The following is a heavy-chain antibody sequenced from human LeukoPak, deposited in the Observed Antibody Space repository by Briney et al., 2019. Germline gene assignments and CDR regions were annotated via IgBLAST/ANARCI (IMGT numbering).Heavy chain of an antibody. CDR3: ARGIHTSSSFYYYYYMDV. Sequence: GGSLRLSCAASGFTFSSYAMHWVRQAPGKGLEWVAVISYDGSNKYSADSVKGRFAISRDDSKNTLYLQMNSLRAEDTAVHYCARGIHTSSSFYYYYYMDVWGKGTTVTVSS. D-gene: IGHD6-6*01. CDR2: ISYDGSNK. J-gene: IGHJ6*03. V-gene: IGHV3-30*01. CDR1: GFTFSSYA.